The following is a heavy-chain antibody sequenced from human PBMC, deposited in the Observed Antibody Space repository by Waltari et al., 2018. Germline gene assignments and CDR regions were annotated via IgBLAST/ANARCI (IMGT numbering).Heavy chain of an antibody. J-gene: IGHJ4*02. V-gene: IGHV4-31*03. D-gene: IGHD6-13*01. Sequence: QVQLQESGPGLVKPSQTLSLTCTVSGGSISSGGYYWRWLRQHPGKGLEWSGDIDDSGSTYYNPSLKSRVTIAGDTAKNQFALKLSSVTAADTAGYYCARNIAAAAALVDYWGQGTRVTVSA. CDR2: IDDSGST. CDR3: ARNIAAAAALVDY. CDR1: GGSISSGGYY.